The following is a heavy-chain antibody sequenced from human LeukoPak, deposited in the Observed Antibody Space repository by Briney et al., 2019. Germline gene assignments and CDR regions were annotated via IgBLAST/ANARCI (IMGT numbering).Heavy chain of an antibody. CDR3: ARAASIAVASPGTFDY. CDR1: GYSINSGYY. V-gene: IGHV4-38-2*01. J-gene: IGHJ4*02. Sequence: SETLSLTCAVSGYSINSGYYWGWIRQPPGKGLEWIGSIYHSGSTYYNPSLKSRVTISVDTSKNQFSLQLSSVIAADTAVYYCARAASIAVASPGTFDYWGQGTLVTVSS. CDR2: IYHSGST. D-gene: IGHD6-19*01.